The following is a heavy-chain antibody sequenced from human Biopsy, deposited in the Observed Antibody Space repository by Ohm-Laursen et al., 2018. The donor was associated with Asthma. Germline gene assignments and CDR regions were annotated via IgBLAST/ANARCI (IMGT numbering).Heavy chain of an antibody. CDR1: GFTVSRDH. Sequence: GSLRLCTASGFTVSRDHMFWVHQAPGKGLEWVSVIYSGGTSHTADSVRGRFTISRDFSKNTLHLQMHSLRVEDTAVYYCARGDSSGWSHYYFDYWGQGTLVTVSS. J-gene: IGHJ4*02. CDR3: ARGDSSGWSHYYFDY. V-gene: IGHV3-53*01. D-gene: IGHD6-19*01. CDR2: IYSGGTS.